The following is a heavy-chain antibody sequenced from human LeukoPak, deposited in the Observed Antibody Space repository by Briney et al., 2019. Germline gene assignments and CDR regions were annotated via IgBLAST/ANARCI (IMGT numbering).Heavy chain of an antibody. D-gene: IGHD3-22*01. V-gene: IGHV4-39*02. CDR2: IYYSGST. Sequence: SETLSLTCTVSGGSISSSSYYWGWIRQPPGKGLEWIGSIYYSGSTYYNPSLKSRVTISVDTSKNQFSLKLSSVTAADTAVYYCARDLTDLDSSGYYDTWGQGTLVTVSS. CDR3: ARDLTDLDSSGYYDT. CDR1: GGSISSSSYY. J-gene: IGHJ5*02.